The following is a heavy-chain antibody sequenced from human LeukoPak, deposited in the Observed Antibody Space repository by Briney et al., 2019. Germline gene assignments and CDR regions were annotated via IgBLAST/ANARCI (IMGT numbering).Heavy chain of an antibody. J-gene: IGHJ4*02. CDR3: AKGDCSSTSCSLRPIDY. Sequence: GGSLRLSCAASGFTFSSYGMHWVRQAPGKGLEWVAVIWNDGSNKYYADSVKGRFTISRDNSKNTLYLQMNSLRAEDTAVYYCAKGDCSSTSCSLRPIDYWGQGTLVTVSS. D-gene: IGHD2-2*01. CDR1: GFTFSSYG. V-gene: IGHV3-33*06. CDR2: IWNDGSNK.